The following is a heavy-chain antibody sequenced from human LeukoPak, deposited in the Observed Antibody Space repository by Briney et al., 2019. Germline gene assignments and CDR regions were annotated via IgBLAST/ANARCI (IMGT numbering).Heavy chain of an antibody. Sequence: GGSLRLSCAASGFTFSSYAMSWVRQAPGKGLEWVSAISGSGGSTYYADSVKGRFAISRDNSKNTLYLQMNSLRAEDTAVYYCAKGRDYDFWSGYYPFDYWGQGTLVTVSS. D-gene: IGHD3-3*01. CDR3: AKGRDYDFWSGYYPFDY. CDR2: ISGSGGST. V-gene: IGHV3-23*01. J-gene: IGHJ4*02. CDR1: GFTFSSYA.